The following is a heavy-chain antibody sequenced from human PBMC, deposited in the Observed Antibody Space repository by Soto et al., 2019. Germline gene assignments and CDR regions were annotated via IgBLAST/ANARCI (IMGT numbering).Heavy chain of an antibody. J-gene: IGHJ6*03. CDR1: GGSISSYY. D-gene: IGHD3-3*01. Sequence: QVQLQESGPGLVKPSETLSLTCTVPGGSISSYYWSWIRQPPGKGLEWIGYIYYSGSTNYNPSLKSRVTISVDTSKSQFSLKLSSVTDADTAVYYCARVYDFWSGYYIYYYMDVWGQGTTVTVSS. CDR3: ARVYDFWSGYYIYYYMDV. V-gene: IGHV4-59*08. CDR2: IYYSGST.